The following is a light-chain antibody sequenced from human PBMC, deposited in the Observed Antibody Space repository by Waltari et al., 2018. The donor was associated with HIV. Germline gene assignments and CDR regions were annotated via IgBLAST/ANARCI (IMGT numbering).Light chain of an antibody. Sequence: SYDLTQPPSVSVSPGQTARITCSGDSLPKEYVQWYQQKPGQAPVLLIYKDIKRPSGIPERFSGSTSGTTVTLTICGVQAEDEADYYCQSADTTAWVFGGGTKLTVL. CDR1: SLPKEY. V-gene: IGLV3-25*03. CDR3: QSADTTAWV. CDR2: KDI. J-gene: IGLJ3*02.